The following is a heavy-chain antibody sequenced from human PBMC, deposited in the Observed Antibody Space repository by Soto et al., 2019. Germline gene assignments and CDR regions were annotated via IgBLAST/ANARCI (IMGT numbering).Heavy chain of an antibody. CDR1: GFTFSSYG. J-gene: IGHJ6*02. D-gene: IGHD2-2*01. CDR3: AREYCSSTSCYRAYYYYGMDV. Sequence: PGGSLRLSCAASGFTFSSYGMHWVRQAPGKGLEWVAVIWYDGSNKYYADSVKGRFAISRDNSKKTLYLQMNSLRAEDTAVYYCAREYCSSTSCYRAYYYYGMDVWGQGKTLTVSS. V-gene: IGHV3-33*01. CDR2: IWYDGSNK.